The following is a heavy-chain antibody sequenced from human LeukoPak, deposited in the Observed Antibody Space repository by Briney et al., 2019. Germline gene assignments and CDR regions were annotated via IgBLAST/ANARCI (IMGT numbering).Heavy chain of an antibody. Sequence: GASVKVSCKASGYTFTSYDINWVRQATGQGLEWMGWMNPNSGNTGYAQKFQGRVTMTRNTSTSTAYMDLSSLTSEDTAVYYCARVPNYYGSGSPGYWGQGTLVTVSS. J-gene: IGHJ4*02. CDR3: ARVPNYYGSGSPGY. D-gene: IGHD3-10*01. V-gene: IGHV1-8*01. CDR1: GYTFTSYD. CDR2: MNPNSGNT.